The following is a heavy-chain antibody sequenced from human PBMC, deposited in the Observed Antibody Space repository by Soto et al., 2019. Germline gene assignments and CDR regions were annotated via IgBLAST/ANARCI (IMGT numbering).Heavy chain of an antibody. CDR3: ARGGGGYKFGAVY. D-gene: IGHD5-12*01. CDR2: IIPKLGSA. J-gene: IGHJ4*02. CDR1: GGGNLRDYR. Sequence: QVQLVQSGAEVKKPGSSVQVSCKASGGGNLRDYRTTWVRQAPGQGLEWMGGIIPKLGSANYAQNFQGRVTITADESTSTVYMELRGLRSEDTAVYYCARGGGGYKFGAVYWGQGTPVTVSS. V-gene: IGHV1-69*01.